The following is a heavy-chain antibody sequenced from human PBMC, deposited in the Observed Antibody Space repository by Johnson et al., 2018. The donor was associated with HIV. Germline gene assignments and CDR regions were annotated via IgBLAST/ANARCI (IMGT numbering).Heavy chain of an antibody. CDR1: GFTFSSYG. CDR2: ISYDGSNK. Sequence: QVQLVEYGGGVVQPGGSLRLSCAASGFTFSSYGMHWVRQAPGTGLEWVAVISYDGSNKYYADSVKGRFTISRNNSKNTVYLQMNSLRAEDTAVFYCAKDAYCSGGRCYGFGAFDIWGQGTMVTVSS. D-gene: IGHD2-15*01. J-gene: IGHJ3*02. CDR3: AKDAYCSGGRCYGFGAFDI. V-gene: IGHV3-30*19.